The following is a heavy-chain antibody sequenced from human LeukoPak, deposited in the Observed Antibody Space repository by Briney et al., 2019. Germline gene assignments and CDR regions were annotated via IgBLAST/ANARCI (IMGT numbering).Heavy chain of an antibody. V-gene: IGHV3-21*01. CDR2: ISSSAGYM. Sequence: GGSLRLSCAASGFIFRDYHIHWVRQAPGKGLEWVSSISSSAGYMYYADSVKGRFTISRDNAKNSLYLQMNTLRAEDTAVYYCARGPWDYYDSSNYRTFDYWGQGTLVAVSS. CDR3: ARGPWDYYDSSNYRTFDY. J-gene: IGHJ4*02. CDR1: GFIFRDYH. D-gene: IGHD3-22*01.